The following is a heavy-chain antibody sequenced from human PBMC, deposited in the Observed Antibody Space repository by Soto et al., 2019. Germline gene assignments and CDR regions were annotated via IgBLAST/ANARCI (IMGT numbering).Heavy chain of an antibody. V-gene: IGHV1-18*01. D-gene: IGHD4-17*01. Sequence: QVQLVQSGAEVKKPGASVKVPCKASGYTFTSYGISWVRQAPGQGLEWMGWISAYNGNTNYAQKRHGRDTMTPDTSTSTAYMELRSLRSDDTAVYYCARGSYGDVAFDIWGQGTMVTVSS. CDR1: GYTFTSYG. CDR3: ARGSYGDVAFDI. CDR2: ISAYNGNT. J-gene: IGHJ3*02.